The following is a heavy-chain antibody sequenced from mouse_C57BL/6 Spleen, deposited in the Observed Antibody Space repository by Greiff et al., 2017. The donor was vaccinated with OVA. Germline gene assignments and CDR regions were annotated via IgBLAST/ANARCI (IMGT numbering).Heavy chain of an antibody. Sequence: QVQLQQPGAELVKPGASVKLSCKASGYTFTSYWMHWVKQRPGQGLEWIGMIHPNSGRTNSNEKFKTKATLTVDKSTSTAYMQLSSLTSEDSAVYYGSRDTTVVAGRDYWGQGTTLTVAS. CDR2: IHPNSGRT. J-gene: IGHJ2*01. CDR3: SRDTTVVAGRDY. V-gene: IGHV1-64*01. CDR1: GYTFTSYW. D-gene: IGHD1-1*01.